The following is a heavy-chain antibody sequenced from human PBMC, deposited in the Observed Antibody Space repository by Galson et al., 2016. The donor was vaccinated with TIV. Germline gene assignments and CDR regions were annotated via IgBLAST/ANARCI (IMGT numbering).Heavy chain of an antibody. D-gene: IGHD2-8*02. CDR2: YDPEVFKT. CDR1: GNSLDELV. Sequence: SVKVSCKVSGNSLDELVIHWVRQAPGKGLEWMGGYDPEVFKTVYAPRFQGRVTMNADTARDTAYMELGSLRIDDTAVYYCASRYTTGSYYFDYWGQGTRVTVSS. V-gene: IGHV1-24*01. J-gene: IGHJ4*02. CDR3: ASRYTTGSYYFDY.